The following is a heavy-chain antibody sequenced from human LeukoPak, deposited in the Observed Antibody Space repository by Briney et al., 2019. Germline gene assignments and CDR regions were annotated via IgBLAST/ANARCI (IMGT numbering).Heavy chain of an antibody. Sequence: PGGSLRLSCAASGFTFSSYAMSWVRQAPGKGLEWVSAISGSGGDLYYADSVKGRFTISRDNSKNTLYLQMNSLRAEDTAVYYCAKRGYYFERGGYYYFDSWGQGTLVTVSA. D-gene: IGHD3-22*01. CDR1: GFTFSSYA. CDR2: ISGSGGDL. J-gene: IGHJ4*02. CDR3: AKRGYYFERGGYYYFDS. V-gene: IGHV3-23*01.